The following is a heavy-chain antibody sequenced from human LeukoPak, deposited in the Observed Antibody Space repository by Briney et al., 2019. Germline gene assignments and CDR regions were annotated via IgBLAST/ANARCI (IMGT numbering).Heavy chain of an antibody. CDR2: IYTSGST. D-gene: IGHD2-2*02. CDR3: AREPNVPAAIGYYYMDV. CDR1: GGSISSYY. V-gene: IGHV4-4*07. J-gene: IGHJ6*03. Sequence: SETLSLTCTVSGGSISSYYWSWIRQPAGKGLEWIGRIYTSGSTNYNPSLKSRVTISVDTSKNQFSLKLSSVTAADTAVYYCAREPNVPAAIGYYYMDVWGKGTTVTVSS.